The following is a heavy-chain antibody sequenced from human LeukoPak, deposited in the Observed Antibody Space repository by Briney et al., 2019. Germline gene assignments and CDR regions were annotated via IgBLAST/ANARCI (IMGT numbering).Heavy chain of an antibody. D-gene: IGHD7-27*01. CDR1: GGALSGYA. V-gene: IGHV1-69*01. J-gene: IGHJ4*02. CDR2: IILIFGST. Sequence: SVKVSCKASGGALSGYAVTWVRLAPGQGLEWMGGIILIFGSTNYAPKFEGRLTITADESTNTVYTELSSLRSEDTAVYFCARGFSGPNWGKRYYDHWGQGTLVTVSS. CDR3: ARGFSGPNWGKRYYDH.